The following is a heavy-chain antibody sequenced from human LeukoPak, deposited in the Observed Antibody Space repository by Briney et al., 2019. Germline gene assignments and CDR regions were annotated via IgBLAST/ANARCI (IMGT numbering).Heavy chain of an antibody. CDR3: ARRTISGAFDI. V-gene: IGHV4-59*08. CDR2: IYYSGST. CDR1: GASISSYY. Sequence: SETLSLTCTVSGASISSYYWSWIRQPPGQGLEYIGYIYYSGSTNYNPSLKSRATISVDTSKNQSSLKLSSVTAADTAVYYCARRTISGAFDIWGQGTMVTVSS. J-gene: IGHJ3*02. D-gene: IGHD3-10*02.